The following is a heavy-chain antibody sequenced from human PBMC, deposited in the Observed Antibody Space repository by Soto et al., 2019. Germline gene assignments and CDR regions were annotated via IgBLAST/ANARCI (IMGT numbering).Heavy chain of an antibody. CDR1: GYKFGSAW. D-gene: IGHD3-3*02. V-gene: IGHV5-51*01. Sequence: GESLKISCKGAGYKFGSAWIGWVRQMPGEGLEWMGIIKPGTSGIRYSPSCRGHVTISADEAVSTAYLQWSSLKASDTAMYYCARQLSHICDSWGQGTLVTVSS. CDR2: IKPGTSGI. CDR3: ARQLSHICDS. J-gene: IGHJ4*02.